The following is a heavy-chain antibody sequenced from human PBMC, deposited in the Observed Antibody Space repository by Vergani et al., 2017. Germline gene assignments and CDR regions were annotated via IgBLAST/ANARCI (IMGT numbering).Heavy chain of an antibody. D-gene: IGHD2-2*02. Sequence: EVQLVESGGGLVKPGGSLRLSCAASGFTFSSYSMNWVRQAPGKGLEWVSSISSSSSYIYYADSVKGRFTISRDNAKNSLYLQMNSLRAEDTAVYYCARRVGYCSSTSCYSGGAFDYWAREPWSPSPQ. J-gene: IGHJ4*02. CDR1: GFTFSSYS. CDR3: ARRVGYCSSTSCYSGGAFDY. CDR2: ISSSSSYI. V-gene: IGHV3-21*01.